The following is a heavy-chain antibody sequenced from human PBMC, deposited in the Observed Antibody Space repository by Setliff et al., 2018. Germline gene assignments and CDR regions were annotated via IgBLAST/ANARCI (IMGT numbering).Heavy chain of an antibody. CDR3: AKVVTYYYESSGFYYGTNYVDC. V-gene: IGHV3-30*02. CDR2: MRYDGSDK. J-gene: IGHJ4*02. Sequence: GGSLRLSCAASGFLFSSYGMHWVRQAPGKGLEWVTFMRYDGSDKYYADSVKGRFTISRDNSKNTLYLQMNSLRAEDTAVYYCAKVVTYYYESSGFYYGTNYVDCWGQGTLVTVSS. D-gene: IGHD3-22*01. CDR1: GFLFSSYG.